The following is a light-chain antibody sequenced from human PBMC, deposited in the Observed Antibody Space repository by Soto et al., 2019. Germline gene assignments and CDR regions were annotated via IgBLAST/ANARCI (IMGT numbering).Light chain of an antibody. CDR2: EVS. CDR3: SSFTGSTTLI. Sequence: QSALTQPASVSGSPGQSITMFCTGTSSDVGGYNYVSWYQQHPGKAPKLIIYEVSNRPSGISKRFSGSKSANTASLTISGLQAEDEAEYYCSSFTGSTTLIFGGGTKLTVL. CDR1: SSDVGGYNY. V-gene: IGLV2-14*01. J-gene: IGLJ2*01.